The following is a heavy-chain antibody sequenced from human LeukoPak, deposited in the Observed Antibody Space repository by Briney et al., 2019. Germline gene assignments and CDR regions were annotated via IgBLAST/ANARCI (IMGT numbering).Heavy chain of an antibody. CDR3: AKDEIDY. CDR1: GFTFSSYT. J-gene: IGHJ4*02. Sequence: GGSLRLSCAASGFTFSSYTMRWVRQAPAKGLEWVSTISGSGGSTYYADSVKGRFTISRDNSKNMLYLQMNSLRAEDTAVYYCAKDEIDYWGQRTLVTVSS. V-gene: IGHV3-23*01. CDR2: ISGSGGST.